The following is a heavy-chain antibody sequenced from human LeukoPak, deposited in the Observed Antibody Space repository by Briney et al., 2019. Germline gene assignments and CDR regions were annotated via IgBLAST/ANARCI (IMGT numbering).Heavy chain of an antibody. D-gene: IGHD2-2*01. CDR2: IDPNTGDS. CDR3: ARIRYCGGISCYYIDY. V-gene: IGHV1-2*02. CDR1: EYTFTGYY. Sequence: ASVKVSCKASEYTFTGYYIHWVRQAPGQGLEWMGWIDPNTGDSNYVQKFQGRVTTTRDTSISTAYMELSRLRSDDTAFYYCARIRYCGGISCYYIDYWGQGTLVTDSA. J-gene: IGHJ4*02.